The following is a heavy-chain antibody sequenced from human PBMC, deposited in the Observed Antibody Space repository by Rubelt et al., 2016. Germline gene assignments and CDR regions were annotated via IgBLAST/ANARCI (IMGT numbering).Heavy chain of an antibody. Sequence: QVQLQQWGAGLLKPSETLSLTCAVYGGSFSSYYWNWIRQPPGKGLERIGEINQFGSTNYNPSLKSRVIISLDTSKSQFSLNLSSVTAAETAVYYCARGHASSGTYPGWGQGTLVTVSS. V-gene: IGHV4-34*01. CDR1: GGSFSSYY. J-gene: IGHJ4*02. D-gene: IGHD6-19*01. CDR2: INQFGST. CDR3: ARGHASSGTYPG.